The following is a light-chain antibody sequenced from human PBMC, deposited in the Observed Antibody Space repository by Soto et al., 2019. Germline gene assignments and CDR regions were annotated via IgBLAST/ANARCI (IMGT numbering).Light chain of an antibody. CDR3: QQSYTTPVYT. J-gene: IGKJ2*01. Sequence: DIQMTQSPSSLSASVGDRVTITCQASQDITDSLNWYQQKPGKAPKVLIYDASNLETGVPSRFSGSGSGTEFTLTISSLQPEDFATYFCQQSYTTPVYTFGQGTNLEI. CDR2: DAS. CDR1: QDITDS. V-gene: IGKV1-39*01.